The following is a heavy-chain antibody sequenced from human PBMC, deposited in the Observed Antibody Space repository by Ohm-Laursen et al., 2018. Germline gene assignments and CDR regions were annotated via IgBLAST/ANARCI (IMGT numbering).Heavy chain of an antibody. Sequence: SLRLSCAASGFTFDDYAMHWVRQAPGKGLEWVSGISWNSGSIGYADSVKGRFTISRDNAKNSLYLQMNSLRAEDTAVYYCARVLRSGGSCFPWGQGTLVTVSS. V-gene: IGHV3-9*01. J-gene: IGHJ5*02. CDR1: GFTFDDYA. D-gene: IGHD2-15*01. CDR2: ISWNSGSI. CDR3: ARVLRSGGSCFP.